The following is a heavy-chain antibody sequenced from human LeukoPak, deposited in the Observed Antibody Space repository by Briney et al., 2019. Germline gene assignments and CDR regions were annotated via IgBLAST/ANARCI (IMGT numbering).Heavy chain of an antibody. CDR3: ARDTSDYSGSYFDY. CDR1: GGSISSGSYY. Sequence: PSETLSLTCTVPGGSISSGSYYWSWIRQPAGKGLEWIGRIYTSGSTNYNPSLKSRVTISVDTSKNQFSLKLSSVTAADTAVYYCARDTSDYSGSYFDYWGQGTLVTVSS. CDR2: IYTSGST. J-gene: IGHJ4*02. D-gene: IGHD1-26*01. V-gene: IGHV4-61*02.